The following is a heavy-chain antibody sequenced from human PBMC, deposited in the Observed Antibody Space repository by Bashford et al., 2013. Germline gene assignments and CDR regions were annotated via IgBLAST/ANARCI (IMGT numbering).Heavy chain of an antibody. Sequence: WVRQAPGQGLEWMGGIIPIFGTANYAQKFQGRVTITADESTSTAYMELSSLRSEDTAVYYCARNRFIAARPFYYFDYWGQGTLVTVSS. CDR2: IIPIFGTA. V-gene: IGHV1-69*01. D-gene: IGHD6-6*01. CDR3: ARNRFIAARPFYYFDY. J-gene: IGHJ4*02.